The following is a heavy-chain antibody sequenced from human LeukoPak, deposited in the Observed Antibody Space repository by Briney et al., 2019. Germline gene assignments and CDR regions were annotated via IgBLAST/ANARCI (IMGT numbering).Heavy chain of an antibody. CDR1: GFTFSSYA. CDR3: ATGYCSDTNCQTRLGLDY. Sequence: GGSLRLSCAASGFTFSSYAMSWVRQAPGKGLEWVSSISVSGTYTYYAYSVKGRFIIFRDNSKKTLLLQMNSLRAEDTAVYYCATGYCSDTNCQTRLGLDYWGQGTLVTVSS. J-gene: IGHJ4*02. CDR2: ISVSGTYT. D-gene: IGHD2-15*01. V-gene: IGHV3-23*01.